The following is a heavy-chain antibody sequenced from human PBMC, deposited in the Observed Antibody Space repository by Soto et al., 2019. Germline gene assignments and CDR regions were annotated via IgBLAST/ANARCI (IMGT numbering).Heavy chain of an antibody. CDR1: GGTFSSYA. Sequence: QVQLVQSGAEVKKPGSSVKVSCKASGGTFSSYAISWVRQAPGQGLEWMGGIIPIFGTANYAQKFQGRVTITADESTITAYTELSRLRSDDTAVYYCARAAVAAGIVGAGYYGMDVWGQGTTVTVSS. V-gene: IGHV1-69*01. D-gene: IGHD1-26*01. J-gene: IGHJ6*02. CDR3: ARAAVAAGIVGAGYYGMDV. CDR2: IIPIFGTA.